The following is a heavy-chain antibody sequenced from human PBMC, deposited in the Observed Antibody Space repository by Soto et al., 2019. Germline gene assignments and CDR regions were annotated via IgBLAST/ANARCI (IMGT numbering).Heavy chain of an antibody. Sequence: QLQLQESGSGLVKPSQTLSLTCAVSGGSISSGGYSWSWIRQPPGKGLEWIGYIYHSGSTYYNPSLKSRVTISVDRSKNQFSLKLSSVTAADTAVYYCASSIVVVTPRTIDAFDIWGQGTMVTVSS. CDR1: GGSISSGGYS. CDR2: IYHSGST. J-gene: IGHJ3*02. D-gene: IGHD2-21*02. CDR3: ASSIVVVTPRTIDAFDI. V-gene: IGHV4-30-2*01.